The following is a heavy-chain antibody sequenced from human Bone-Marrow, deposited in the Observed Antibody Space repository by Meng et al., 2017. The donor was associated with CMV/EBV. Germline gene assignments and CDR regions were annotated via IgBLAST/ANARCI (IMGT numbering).Heavy chain of an antibody. V-gene: IGHV3-21*04. J-gene: IGHJ4*02. CDR3: ARGATGTRFDY. D-gene: IGHD1-1*01. Sequence: GGSLRLSCAASGFTFSSYSMNWVRQAPGKGLEWVSSISSSSSYIYYADSVKGRFTFSRDNAKNSLYLQMNSLRAEDTAFYYCARGATGTRFDYWGQGTLVTVSS. CDR2: ISSSSSYI. CDR1: GFTFSSYS.